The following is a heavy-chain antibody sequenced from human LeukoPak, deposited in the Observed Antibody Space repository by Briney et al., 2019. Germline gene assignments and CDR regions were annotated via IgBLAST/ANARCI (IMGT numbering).Heavy chain of an antibody. CDR3: AKRGEAAPGTAVHWFYYGMDV. V-gene: IGHV3-23*01. J-gene: IGHJ6*02. CDR1: GFTFSSYA. Sequence: PGGSLRLSCAASGFTFSSYAMSWVRQAPGKGLEWVSSIGAGGISTFYADSVKGRFTISRDNSKSTLYLQMNSLRAEDTAVYYCAKRGEAAPGTAVHWFYYGMDVWGQGTTVTVSS. D-gene: IGHD6-13*01. CDR2: IGAGGIST.